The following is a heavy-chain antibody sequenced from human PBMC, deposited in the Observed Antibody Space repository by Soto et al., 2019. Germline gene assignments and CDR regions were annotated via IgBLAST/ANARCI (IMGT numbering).Heavy chain of an antibody. Sequence: SLTCAISGDSVSSNSAAWNWIRQSPSRGLEWLGRTYYRSKWYNDYAVSVKSRITINPDTSKNQFSLQLNSVTPEDTAVYYCARDYHYDFWSGYPPVDYWGQGTLVTVSS. CDR1: GDSVSSNSAA. CDR3: ARDYHYDFWSGYPPVDY. D-gene: IGHD3-3*01. J-gene: IGHJ4*02. V-gene: IGHV6-1*01. CDR2: TYYRSKWYN.